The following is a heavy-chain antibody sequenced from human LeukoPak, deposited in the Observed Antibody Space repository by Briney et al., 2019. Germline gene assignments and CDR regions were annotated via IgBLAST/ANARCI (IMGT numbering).Heavy chain of an antibody. CDR3: ARDGLDSSSFYYYYYYMDV. V-gene: IGHV3-7*01. CDR1: GFTFSSYW. CDR2: IKQDGSEK. Sequence: GGSLRLSCAASGFTFSSYWMSWVRQAPGKGLEWVANIKQDGSEKYYVDSVKGRFTISRDNAKNSLYLQMNSLRAEDTAVYYCARDGLDSSSFYYYYYYMDVWGKGTTVTISS. J-gene: IGHJ6*03. D-gene: IGHD6-6*01.